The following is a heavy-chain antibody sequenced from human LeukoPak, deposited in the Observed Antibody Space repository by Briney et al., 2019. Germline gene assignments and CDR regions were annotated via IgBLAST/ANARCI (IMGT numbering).Heavy chain of an antibody. Sequence: SVKVSCKASGFTFTSSAMQWVRQARGQRLEWIGWIVVGSDNTNYAQKFQERVTITKDMSTSTAYMELSSLRSEDTAVYYCAAGIDILTGYYEDYWGQGTLVTVSS. D-gene: IGHD3-9*01. CDR2: IVVGSDNT. J-gene: IGHJ4*02. CDR1: GFTFTSSA. CDR3: AAGIDILTGYYEDY. V-gene: IGHV1-58*02.